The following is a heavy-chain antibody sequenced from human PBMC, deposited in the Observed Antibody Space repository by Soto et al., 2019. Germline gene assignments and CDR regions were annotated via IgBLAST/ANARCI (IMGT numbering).Heavy chain of an antibody. CDR3: AKETLERHFGFDY. D-gene: IGHD1-1*01. CDR1: GFTFSSYI. J-gene: IGHJ4*02. CDR2: ISYDGSNK. Sequence: PGGSLLLSYAAFGFTFSSYIMNRVSQAPGKGLEWVAVISYDGSNKYYVDSVKGRFTISRDNSKNTLYLQMNSLRVEDTAVYYCAKETLERHFGFDYWGQGALVTVSS. V-gene: IGHV3-30*18.